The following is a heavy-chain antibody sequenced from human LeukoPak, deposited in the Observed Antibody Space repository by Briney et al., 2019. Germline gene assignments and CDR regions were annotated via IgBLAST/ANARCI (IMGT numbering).Heavy chain of an antibody. Sequence: ASVKVSCKTSGYTFTDNALHWVRQAPGQRLEWMGWIRTDNGDTRYSQKFQGRVTLTRDTSAGTVYVELNRLRSEDTAVYYCGRGGSSGVDYWGQGTLVTVSS. CDR1: GYTFTDNA. CDR3: GRGGSSGVDY. V-gene: IGHV1-3*04. CDR2: IRTDNGDT. D-gene: IGHD2-15*01. J-gene: IGHJ4*02.